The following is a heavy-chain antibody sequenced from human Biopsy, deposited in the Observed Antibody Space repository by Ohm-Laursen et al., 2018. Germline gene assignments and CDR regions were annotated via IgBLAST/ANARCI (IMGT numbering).Heavy chain of an antibody. J-gene: IGHJ4*01. CDR2: IDWDDDR. D-gene: IGHD1-1*01. Sequence: TQTLTLTRSFSGFSLSSTGMRISWVRQPPGKALECLGRIDWDDDRFYSPSLETRLSLSKDTTTNQVVLTLTDVDPEDTATYYCARTRAHNFGALEFWGQGILVTVSS. CDR3: ARTRAHNFGALEF. V-gene: IGHV2-70*04. CDR1: GFSLSSTGMR.